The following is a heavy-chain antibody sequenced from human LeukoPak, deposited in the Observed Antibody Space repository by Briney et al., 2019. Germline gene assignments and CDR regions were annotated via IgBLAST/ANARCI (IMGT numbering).Heavy chain of an antibody. V-gene: IGHV4-59*01. CDR3: ARGHSSSWYLAGWFDP. J-gene: IGHJ5*02. CDR2: IYYSGST. D-gene: IGHD6-13*01. CDR1: GGSISSYY. Sequence: SKTLSLTCTVSGGSISSYYWSWIRQPPGKGLEWIGYIYYSGSTNYNPSLRSRVTISVDTSKNQFSLKLSSVTAADTAVYYCARGHSSSWYLAGWFDPWGQGTLVTVSS.